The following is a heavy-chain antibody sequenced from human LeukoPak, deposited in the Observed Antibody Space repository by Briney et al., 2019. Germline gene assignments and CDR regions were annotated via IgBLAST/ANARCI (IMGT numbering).Heavy chain of an antibody. J-gene: IGHJ3*01. CDR2: ISWNSGSI. CDR1: GFTFDDYA. Sequence: PGRSLRLSCAASGFTFDDYAMHWVRQAPGKGLEWVSGISWNSGSIGYADSVKGRFTISRDNTKNTLYLQMNSLRADDTAVYYCARVSGGAFDVWGQGTLVTVSS. CDR3: ARVSGGAFDV. D-gene: IGHD2-15*01. V-gene: IGHV3-9*01.